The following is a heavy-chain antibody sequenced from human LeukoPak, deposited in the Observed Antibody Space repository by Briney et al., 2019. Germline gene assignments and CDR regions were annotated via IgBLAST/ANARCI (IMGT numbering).Heavy chain of an antibody. V-gene: IGHV3-7*01. CDR3: ARDKIVGATHFDL. CDR2: IKQDGSEK. D-gene: IGHD1-26*01. J-gene: IGHJ2*01. Sequence: PGGSLRLSCAPAGFTFSSYWMIWVREAPGKELEWVANIKQDGSEKYYVDSVKGRFTISRDNAKNSLYLQLNSLRAEDTAVYFCARDKIVGATHFDLWGRGTLVTVSS. CDR1: GFTFSSYW.